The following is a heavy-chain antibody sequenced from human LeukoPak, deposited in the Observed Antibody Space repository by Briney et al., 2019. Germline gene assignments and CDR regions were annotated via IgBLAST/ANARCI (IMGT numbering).Heavy chain of an antibody. V-gene: IGHV4-4*02. CDR3: ACRGYSYGYPDAFDI. CDR1: GGSISSSNW. CDR2: IYHSGST. D-gene: IGHD5-18*01. J-gene: IGHJ3*02. Sequence: SETLSLTCAVSGGSISSSNWWSWVRQPPGKGLEWIGEIYHSGSTNYNPSLKSRVTISVDKSKNQSSLKLSSVTAADTAVYYCACRGYSYGYPDAFDIWGQGTMVTVSS.